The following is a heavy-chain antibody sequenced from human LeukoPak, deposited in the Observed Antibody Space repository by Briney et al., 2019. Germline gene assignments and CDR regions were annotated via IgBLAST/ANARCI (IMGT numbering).Heavy chain of an antibody. CDR1: GFTFSRCG. V-gene: IGHV3-30*03. D-gene: IGHD6-19*01. CDR2: ISYDGSDK. CDR3: ARTPGIAVAGTGYFDY. J-gene: IGHJ4*02. Sequence: PGRSLRLSCAASGFTFSRCGMQWVRQAPGKGLEWVAVISYDGSDKYYADSVKGRFTISRDNSKNTVYLQMNSLRAEDTAVSYCARTPGIAVAGTGYFDYWGQGTLVTVSS.